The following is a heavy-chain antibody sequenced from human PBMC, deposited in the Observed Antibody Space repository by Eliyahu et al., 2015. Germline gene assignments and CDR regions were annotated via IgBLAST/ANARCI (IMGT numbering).Heavy chain of an antibody. CDR2: MNPNSGNT. CDR1: GYTFTSYD. J-gene: IGHJ4*02. V-gene: IGHV1-8*01. CDR3: ARVDESIDY. Sequence: QVQLVQSGAEVKKPXASVXVSCXASGYTFTSYDINWVRXATGQGLEWMGWMNPNSGNTGFAQKFQGRVTMARDTSISTAYMELSSLRSEDTAVYYCARVDESIDYWGQGTLVTVSS. D-gene: IGHD3-9*01.